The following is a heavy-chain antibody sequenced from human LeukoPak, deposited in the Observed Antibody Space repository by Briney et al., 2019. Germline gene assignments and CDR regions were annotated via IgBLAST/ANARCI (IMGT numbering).Heavy chain of an antibody. CDR1: GFTFSSYG. J-gene: IGHJ4*02. CDR3: ANRDSGLLDY. D-gene: IGHD2-15*01. Sequence: PGGSLRLSCAASGFTFSSYGMSWVRQAPGKGLEWVSAISAGGGSTYYADSVKGRFTISRDISKNTLYLQMNSLRAEDTAVYYCANRDSGLLDYWGQGTLVTVSS. V-gene: IGHV3-23*01. CDR2: ISAGGGST.